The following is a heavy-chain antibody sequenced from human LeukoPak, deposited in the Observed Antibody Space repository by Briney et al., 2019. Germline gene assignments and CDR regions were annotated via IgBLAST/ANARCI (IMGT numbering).Heavy chain of an antibody. J-gene: IGHJ4*02. D-gene: IGHD4-17*01. CDR1: GFTFSSYW. CDR2: ISGDGSST. Sequence: GGSLRLSCAASGFTFSSYWMHWVRQAPGKGLVWVSHISGDGSSTNYADSVNGRFTISRDDAKNSLYLQMSGLRVEDTAVYYCARDSASPPVTFDYWGLGTLVTVSS. CDR3: ARDSASPPVTFDY. V-gene: IGHV3-74*01.